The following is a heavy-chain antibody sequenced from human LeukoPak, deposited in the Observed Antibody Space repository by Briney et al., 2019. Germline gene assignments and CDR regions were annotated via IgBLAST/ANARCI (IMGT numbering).Heavy chain of an antibody. CDR1: GFISTKYW. J-gene: IGHJ3*01. Sequence: GRTLRLSCEVSGFISTKYWIHWARQAPGMGLEYVSRVELNRNTVYADSVKGRFSVSSDNAKNTVYVQFNSLRVEDTAVYYCARGGFHHGFDVWGQGTMVTVSS. CDR3: ARGGFHHGFDV. D-gene: IGHD3-16*01. CDR2: VELNRNT. V-gene: IGHV3-74*01.